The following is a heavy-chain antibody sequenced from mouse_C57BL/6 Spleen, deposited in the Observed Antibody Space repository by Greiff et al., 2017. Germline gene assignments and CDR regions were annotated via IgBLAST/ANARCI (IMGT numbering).Heavy chain of an antibody. CDR3: ARGDSNYFDY. V-gene: IGHV1-63*01. J-gene: IGHJ2*01. CDR2: IYPGGGYT. Sequence: QVQLQQSGAELVRPGTSVKMSCKASGYTFTNYWIGWAKQRPGHGLEWIGDIYPGGGYTNYNEKFKGKATLTADKSSSTAYMQFSSLTSEDSAIYYWARGDSNYFDYWGQGTTLTVAS. CDR1: GYTFTNYW.